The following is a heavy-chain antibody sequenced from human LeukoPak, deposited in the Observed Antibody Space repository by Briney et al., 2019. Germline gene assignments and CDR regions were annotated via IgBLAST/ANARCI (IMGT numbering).Heavy chain of an antibody. J-gene: IGHJ6*02. D-gene: IGHD2-15*01. V-gene: IGHV3-30*04. CDR3: ASLLRTSMDV. CDR2: ISYDGSNK. Sequence: GGSLRLSCAASGFTFSSYAMHWVRQAPGKGLEWVAVISYDGSNKYYADSVKGRFTISRDNSKNTLYLQMNSLRAEDTAVYRCASLLRTSMDVWGQGTTVTVSS. CDR1: GFTFSSYA.